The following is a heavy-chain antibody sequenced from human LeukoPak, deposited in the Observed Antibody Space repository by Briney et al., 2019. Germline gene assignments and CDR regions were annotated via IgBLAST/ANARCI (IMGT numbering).Heavy chain of an antibody. CDR1: GFTFSDYY. V-gene: IGHV3-11*03. Sequence: GGSLRLSCAASGFTFSDYYMSWTRQAPGKGLEWVSYIDIISTYTNYADSVKGRFTISRDNAKNSLYLQMNSLRAEDTAVYYCGTIAAAENYWGQGTLVTVSS. CDR3: GTIAAAENY. J-gene: IGHJ4*02. CDR2: IDIISTYT. D-gene: IGHD6-13*01.